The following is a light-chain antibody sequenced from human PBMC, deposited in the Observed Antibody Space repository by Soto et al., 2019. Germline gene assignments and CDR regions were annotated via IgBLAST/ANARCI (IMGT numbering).Light chain of an antibody. CDR1: QSVSHY. CDR2: GAS. CDR3: QQYNKWPRT. V-gene: IGKV3D-15*01. Sequence: EIVLTQSPATLSLSPGERATLSCRASQSVSHYLAWYQQKPGQAPRLLIYGASARATGIPAKFSGSGSGTEFTLTISSLQSEDFAVYYCQQYNKWPRTFGQGTKVDI. J-gene: IGKJ1*01.